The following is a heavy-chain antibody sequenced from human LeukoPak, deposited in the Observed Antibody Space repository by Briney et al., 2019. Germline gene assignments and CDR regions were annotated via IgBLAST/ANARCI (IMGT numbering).Heavy chain of an antibody. CDR2: IIPIFGTA. CDR1: GGTFSSYA. Sequence: ASVKVSCKASGGTFSSYAISWVRQAPGQGLEWMGGIIPIFGTANYAQKFQGRVTITADESTSTAYMELSSLRSEDTAVYYCATVPLFDWLLDSFDYWGQGTLVTVSS. V-gene: IGHV1-69*13. CDR3: ATVPLFDWLLDSFDY. J-gene: IGHJ4*02. D-gene: IGHD3-9*01.